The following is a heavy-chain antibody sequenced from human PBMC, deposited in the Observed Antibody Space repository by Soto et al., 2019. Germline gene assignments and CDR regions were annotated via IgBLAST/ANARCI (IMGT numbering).Heavy chain of an antibody. Sequence: SETLSLTCTVSGGSISSYYWSWIRQPPGKGLEWIGYIYYSGSTNYNPSLKSRVTISVDTSKNQFSLKLSSVTAADTAVYYCARSLWFGELVWRYFDLWGRGTLVTVSS. D-gene: IGHD3-10*01. V-gene: IGHV4-59*08. CDR3: ARSLWFGELVWRYFDL. CDR1: GGSISSYY. J-gene: IGHJ2*01. CDR2: IYYSGST.